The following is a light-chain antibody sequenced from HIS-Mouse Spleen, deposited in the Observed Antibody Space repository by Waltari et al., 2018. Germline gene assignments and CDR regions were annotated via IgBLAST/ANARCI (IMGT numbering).Light chain of an antibody. CDR1: PSVSSN. J-gene: IGKJ3*01. V-gene: IGKV3-15*01. Sequence: EIVMTQSPATLSVSPGERATLSCRASPSVSSNFAWYQQKPCQAPRLLIYGASTRSPGIPARFSGSGSGTECTLTISSMQSEDFAVYYRQQYNNWPFTFGPGTKVDIK. CDR3: QQYNNWPFT. CDR2: GAS.